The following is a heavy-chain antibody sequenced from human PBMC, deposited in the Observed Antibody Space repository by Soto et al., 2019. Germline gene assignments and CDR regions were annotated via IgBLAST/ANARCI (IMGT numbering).Heavy chain of an antibody. CDR3: ARGDSTDCSNGVCSFFYNHDMDV. J-gene: IGHJ6*02. Sequence: GSVKVSCKASGYSFTDYHIHWVRQAPGQGLEWLGRINPKSGGTSTAQKFQGWVTMTTDTSISTASMELTRLTSDDTAIYYCARGDSTDCSNGVCSFFYNHDMDVWGQGTTVTVSS. V-gene: IGHV1-2*04. CDR2: INPKSGGT. CDR1: GYSFTDYH. D-gene: IGHD2-8*01.